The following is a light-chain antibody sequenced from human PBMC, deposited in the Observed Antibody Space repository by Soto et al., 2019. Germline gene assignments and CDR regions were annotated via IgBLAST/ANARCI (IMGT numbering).Light chain of an antibody. J-gene: IGLJ2*01. CDR2: EGS. Sequence: QSALTQPASVSGSPGQSITISCTGTSSDVGSYNLVSWYQQHPGKAPKLMIYEGSKRPSGVSNRFSGSKSGNTASLTISGLQDEDEADYDCWSYAGSVVFGGGTKLTVL. CDR3: WSYAGSVV. V-gene: IGLV2-23*01. CDR1: SSDVGSYNL.